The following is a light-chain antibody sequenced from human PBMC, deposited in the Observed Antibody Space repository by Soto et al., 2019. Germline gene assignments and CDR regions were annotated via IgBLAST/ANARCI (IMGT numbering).Light chain of an antibody. CDR1: SSDAGSYNV. V-gene: IGLV2-23*01. CDR2: EGS. CDR3: CSYTGSGVI. J-gene: IGLJ2*01. Sequence: QSALTQPASVSGSPGQSITISCTGTSSDAGSYNVVSWHQQHPGKAPKLMIYEGSKRPSGVSDRFSGSKSGNTASLTISGLQAEDEADYFCCSYTGSGVIFGGGTQLTVL.